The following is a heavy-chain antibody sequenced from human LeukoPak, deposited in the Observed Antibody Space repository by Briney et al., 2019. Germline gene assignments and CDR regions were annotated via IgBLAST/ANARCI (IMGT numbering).Heavy chain of an antibody. CDR1: GYTFTSYY. J-gene: IGHJ4*02. Sequence: GASVKVSCKASGYTFTSYYVHWVRQAPGEGLEWMGIINPSGGSTIYAQKFQGRVTMTWDMSTSTVYMELSSLRSEDTAVYYCARGGGSYRFDYWGQGTLVTVSS. D-gene: IGHD1-26*01. V-gene: IGHV1-46*01. CDR2: INPSGGST. CDR3: ARGGGSYRFDY.